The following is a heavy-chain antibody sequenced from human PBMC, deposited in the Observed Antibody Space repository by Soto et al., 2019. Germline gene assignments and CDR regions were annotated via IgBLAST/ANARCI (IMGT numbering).Heavy chain of an antibody. V-gene: IGHV1-18*01. Sequence: QVQLVQSGAEVKKPGASVKVSCKASGYTFTSYGISWVRQAPGQGLEWMGWISAYNGNTNYAQKLQGRGTMTTDTSTRTDYMEMRSLRSDDTAVYYCARDYYYYFMDVWGNGTTGTVSS. CDR3: ARDYYYYFMDV. CDR1: GYTFTSYG. CDR2: ISAYNGNT. J-gene: IGHJ6*03.